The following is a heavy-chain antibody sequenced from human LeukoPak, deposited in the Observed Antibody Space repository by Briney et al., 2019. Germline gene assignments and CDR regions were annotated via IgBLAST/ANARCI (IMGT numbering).Heavy chain of an antibody. CDR3: AREGLYYYYDY. Sequence: GSLRLSCAASGFTFSSYSMNWVRQPPGKGLEWIGEINHSGSTNYNPSLKSRVTISVDTSKNQFSLKLSSVTAADTAVYYCAREGLYYYYDYWGQGTLVTVSS. D-gene: IGHD3-10*01. V-gene: IGHV4-34*01. CDR1: GFTFSSYS. J-gene: IGHJ4*02. CDR2: INHSGST.